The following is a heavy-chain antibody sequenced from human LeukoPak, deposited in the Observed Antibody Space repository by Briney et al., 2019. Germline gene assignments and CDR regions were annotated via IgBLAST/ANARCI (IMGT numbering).Heavy chain of an antibody. D-gene: IGHD5-24*01. CDR3: AKDAEMATIEGNFDY. Sequence: GGSLRLSCAASGFTFSSYGMHWVRQAPGKGLEWVAVISYDGSNKYYADSVKGRFTISRDNSKNTLYLQMNSLRAEDTAVYYCAKDAEMATIEGNFDYWGQGTLVTVSS. J-gene: IGHJ4*02. CDR2: ISYDGSNK. CDR1: GFTFSSYG. V-gene: IGHV3-30*18.